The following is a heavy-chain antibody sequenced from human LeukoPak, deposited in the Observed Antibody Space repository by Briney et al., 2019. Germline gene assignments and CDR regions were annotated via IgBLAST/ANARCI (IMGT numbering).Heavy chain of an antibody. Sequence: GTSLRLSCAASGFTFSSYEMHWVRQAPGKGLEWVAVISYDGSNKYYADSVKGRFTISRDNSKNTLYLQMNSLRAEDTAVYYCARRPIKYYYYGMDVWGQGTTVTVSS. V-gene: IGHV3-30*03. CDR3: ARRPIKYYYYGMDV. CDR2: ISYDGSNK. CDR1: GFTFSSYE. J-gene: IGHJ6*02.